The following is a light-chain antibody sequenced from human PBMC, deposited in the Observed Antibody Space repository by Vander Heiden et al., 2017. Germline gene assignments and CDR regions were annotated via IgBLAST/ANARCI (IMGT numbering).Light chain of an antibody. CDR1: SSDVGGYNY. CDR3: SSYAGSNRGV. J-gene: IGLJ2*01. V-gene: IGLV2-8*01. CDR2: EVS. Sequence: QSALTQPPSASGCPGKSVTISCTGTSSDVGGYNYVSWYQQHPGKAPKLIIYEVSKRPSGVPDRFSGSKSGTTASLTVSGLQAEDEADYYCSSYAGSNRGVFGGGTKLTVL.